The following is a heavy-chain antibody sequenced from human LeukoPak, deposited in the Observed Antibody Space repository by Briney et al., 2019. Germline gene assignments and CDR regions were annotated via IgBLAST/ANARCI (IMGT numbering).Heavy chain of an antibody. CDR3: ARGDYVWGSYHADY. D-gene: IGHD3-16*02. CDR2: ISAYNGNT. J-gene: IGHJ4*02. Sequence: EASVKVSCKASGYTFTSYGISWVRQAPGQGLEWMGWISAYNGNTNYAQKLQGRVTMTTDTSTSTAYMELRSLRSDDTAVYYCARGDYVWGSYHADYWGQGTLVTVSS. V-gene: IGHV1-18*01. CDR1: GYTFTSYG.